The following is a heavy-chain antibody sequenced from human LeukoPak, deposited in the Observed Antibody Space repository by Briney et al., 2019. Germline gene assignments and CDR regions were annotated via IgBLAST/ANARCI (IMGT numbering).Heavy chain of an antibody. J-gene: IGHJ4*02. CDR1: GASLSSHF. D-gene: IGHD2-8*02. CDR2: IYYDGYP. CDR3: AGTELGYCTVTGCPLES. V-gene: IGHV4-59*11. Sequence: PSETLSLTCNVSGASLSSHFWSWIRQPPGKGLEWIGYIYYDGYPNYSPSLRSRITISVEKSKSQFSLNLRSVTAADTALYFCAGTELGYCTVTGCPLESWGQGTLVTVSS.